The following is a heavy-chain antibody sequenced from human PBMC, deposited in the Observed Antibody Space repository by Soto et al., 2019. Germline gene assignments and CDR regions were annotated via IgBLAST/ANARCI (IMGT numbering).Heavy chain of an antibody. CDR3: AKDGELPLALY. CDR1: GFTFSSYG. CDR2: ISYDGSNK. J-gene: IGHJ4*02. Sequence: GGSLRLSCAASGFTFSSYGMHWVRQAPGKGLEWVAVISYDGSNKYYADSVKGRFTISRDNSKNTLYLQMNSLRAEDTAVYYCAKDGELPLALYWGQGTLVTVSS. D-gene: IGHD1-7*01. V-gene: IGHV3-30*18.